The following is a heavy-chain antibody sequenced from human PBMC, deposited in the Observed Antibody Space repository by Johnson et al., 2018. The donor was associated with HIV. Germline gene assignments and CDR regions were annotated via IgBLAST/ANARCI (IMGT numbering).Heavy chain of an antibody. CDR2: ISYDGSNK. Sequence: QVQLVESGGGVVQPGRSLRLSCAASGFTFSSYGMHWVRQAPGKGLEWVAVISYDGSNKYYADSVKGRFTISRDNYMNTLYLQMNSLRAEDTAVYYCARLTGQQLVPRGGAFDIWGQGTMVTVSS. V-gene: IGHV3-30*03. D-gene: IGHD6-13*01. J-gene: IGHJ3*02. CDR1: GFTFSSYG. CDR3: ARLTGQQLVPRGGAFDI.